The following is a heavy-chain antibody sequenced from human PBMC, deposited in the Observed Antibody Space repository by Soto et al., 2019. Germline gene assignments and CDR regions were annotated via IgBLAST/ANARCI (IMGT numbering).Heavy chain of an antibody. CDR1: GGSISRYY. Sequence: SETLSLTCTVSGGSISRYYWSWIRQHPGKGLEWIGYIYYSGSTYYNPSLKSRVTISVDTSKNQFSLKLSSVTAADTAVYYCARRYSSAFDIWGQGTMVTVSS. J-gene: IGHJ3*02. CDR3: ARRYSSAFDI. V-gene: IGHV4-59*06. D-gene: IGHD6-13*01. CDR2: IYYSGST.